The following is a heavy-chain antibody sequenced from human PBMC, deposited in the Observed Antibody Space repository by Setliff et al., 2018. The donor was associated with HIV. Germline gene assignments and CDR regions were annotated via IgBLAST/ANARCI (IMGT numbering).Heavy chain of an antibody. J-gene: IGHJ4*02. CDR2: INDRGTT. Sequence: SETLSLTCAVYGGSFSGPFTSGGSLSGHFWSWIRQSPGKGLEWIGEINDRGTTNYNPSLNSRFSISVYTSKRQFSLGPNSVTAADTAVYFCARHVARFDYDTGGYYVSHFDYWGQGTQVTVSS. V-gene: IGHV4-34*01. CDR3: ARHVARFDYDTGGYYVSHFDY. D-gene: IGHD3-22*01. CDR1: GGSFSGPFTSGGSLSGHF.